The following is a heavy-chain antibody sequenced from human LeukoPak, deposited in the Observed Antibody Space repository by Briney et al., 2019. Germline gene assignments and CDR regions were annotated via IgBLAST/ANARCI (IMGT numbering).Heavy chain of an antibody. J-gene: IGHJ5*02. V-gene: IGHV4-59*01. CDR1: GGSISSYY. CDR3: ARTGTRDACPGDWFGP. Sequence: PSETLSLTCTVSGGSISSYYWSWIRQPPGKGLEWIGYIYYSGSTNYNPSLKSRVTISVDTSKNQFSLKLNSVTSADTAVYYCARTGTRDACPGDWFGPWGQGTLVTVSS. CDR2: IYYSGST. D-gene: IGHD1-14*01.